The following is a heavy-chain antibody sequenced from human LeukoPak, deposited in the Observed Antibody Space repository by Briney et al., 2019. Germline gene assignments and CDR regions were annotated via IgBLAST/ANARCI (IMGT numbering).Heavy chain of an antibody. CDR1: GFTFSSYA. D-gene: IGHD3-22*01. CDR3: AKSRNQYYYDSSGRGEFDY. CDR2: ISGSGGST. Sequence: GGSLRLSCAASGFTFSSYAMSWVRQAPGKGLEWVSAISGSGGSTYYADPVKGRFTISRDNSKNTLYLQMDSLRAEDTAVYYCAKSRNQYYYDSSGRGEFDYWGQGTLVTVSS. V-gene: IGHV3-23*01. J-gene: IGHJ4*02.